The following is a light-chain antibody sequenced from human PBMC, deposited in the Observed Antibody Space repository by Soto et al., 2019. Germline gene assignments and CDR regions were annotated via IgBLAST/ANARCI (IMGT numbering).Light chain of an antibody. CDR2: DAS. V-gene: IGKV1-33*01. CDR3: QQFHNPPFT. J-gene: IGKJ3*01. Sequence: DIQMTQSPSSLSASVGDRVTITCRARQDISNCLTSYQQKPGKAPKLLIYDASNLETGVPSRFSGSGSGTDFTFTISSLQPEHIATYYCQQFHNPPFTFGPGTKVDIK. CDR1: QDISNC.